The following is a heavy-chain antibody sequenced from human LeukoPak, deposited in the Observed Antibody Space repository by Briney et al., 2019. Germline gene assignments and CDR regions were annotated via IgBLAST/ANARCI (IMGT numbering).Heavy chain of an antibody. J-gene: IGHJ6*02. D-gene: IGHD2-15*01. CDR1: GFTFSSYD. Sequence: GGSLRLSCAASGFTFSSYDMHWVRQATGKGLEWVSAIGTAGDTYYPGSVKGRFTISRENAKNSLYLQMNSLRAGDTAVYYCVRAPGGWSSSRGMDVWGQGTTVTVSS. CDR2: IGTAGDT. V-gene: IGHV3-13*01. CDR3: VRAPGGWSSSRGMDV.